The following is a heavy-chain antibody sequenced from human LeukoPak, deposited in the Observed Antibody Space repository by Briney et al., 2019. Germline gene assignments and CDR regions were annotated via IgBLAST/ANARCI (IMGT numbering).Heavy chain of an antibody. Sequence: GGSLRLSCAASGFTFSTYGVYWVRQAPGKGLEWVSSNSGGSSYYADSVKGRFTISRDNSKNTLYLQMNSLRAEDTAVYYCARDRDSGWNEVGYWGQGTLVTVSS. CDR3: ARDRDSGWNEVGY. J-gene: IGHJ4*02. V-gene: IGHV3-23*01. CDR2: NSGGSS. CDR1: GFTFSTYG. D-gene: IGHD6-19*01.